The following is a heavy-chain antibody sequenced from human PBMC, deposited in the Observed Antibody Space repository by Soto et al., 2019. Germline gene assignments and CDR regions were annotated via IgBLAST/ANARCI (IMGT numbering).Heavy chain of an antibody. CDR2: INDSGYA. CDR1: VGAFSGYY. Sequence: ASETLSLTCAVYVGAFSGYYWNWVRQSQEKGLDGIGEINDSGYAKYNPSLKNRVTMAVDTAKTQSSVTPTSVTAADTAVYSCARARKKRHWYNHALDISGQGTTVSVS. D-gene: IGHD1-1*01. V-gene: IGHV4-34*01. CDR3: ARARKKRHWYNHALDI. J-gene: IGHJ6*02.